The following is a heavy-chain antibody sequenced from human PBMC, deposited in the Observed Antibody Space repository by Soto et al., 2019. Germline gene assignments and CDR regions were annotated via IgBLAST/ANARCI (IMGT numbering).Heavy chain of an antibody. J-gene: IGHJ4*02. V-gene: IGHV1-46*03. CDR3: ARVGIDGDYFDY. CDR2: INPSGGST. D-gene: IGHD4-17*01. Sequence: QVQLVQSGAEVKKPGASVKVSCKASGYTFTNYYMHWVRQAPGQGLEWMGIINPSGGSTNYAQKFQGRVTMTRDTSTSTVYMELSSLRSEDTAVYYCARVGIDGDYFDYWGQGTLVTVSS. CDR1: GYTFTNYY.